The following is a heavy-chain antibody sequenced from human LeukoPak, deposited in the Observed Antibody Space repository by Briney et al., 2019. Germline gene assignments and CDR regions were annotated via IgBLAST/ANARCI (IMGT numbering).Heavy chain of an antibody. Sequence: GGSLRLSCAASGFTFSSYAMHWVCQAPGKGLEWVAVTSYDGSNKYYADSVKGRFTISRDNSKNTLYLQMNSLRAEDTAVYYCARTLVVVMYYGMDVWGQGTTVTVSS. V-gene: IGHV3-30-3*01. D-gene: IGHD3-22*01. CDR3: ARTLVVVMYYGMDV. CDR2: TSYDGSNK. J-gene: IGHJ6*02. CDR1: GFTFSSYA.